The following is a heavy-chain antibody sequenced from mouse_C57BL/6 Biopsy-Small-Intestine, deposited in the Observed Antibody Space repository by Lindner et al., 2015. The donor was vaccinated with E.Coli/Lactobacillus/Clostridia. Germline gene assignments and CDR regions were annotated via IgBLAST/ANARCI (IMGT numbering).Heavy chain of an antibody. CDR2: ISSGGSYT. V-gene: IGHV5-6*01. CDR3: ARQDYGSSPWFAY. CDR1: GFTFSSFG. Sequence: EVQLQESGGDLVKPGGSLKLSCVASGFTFSSFGMSWVRQTPDKRLEWVATISSGGSYTYYPDSVKGRFTISRDNAKNTLYLQMRSLKSEDAAMYCCARQDYGSSPWFAYWGQGTLVTVSA. D-gene: IGHD1-1*01. J-gene: IGHJ3*01.